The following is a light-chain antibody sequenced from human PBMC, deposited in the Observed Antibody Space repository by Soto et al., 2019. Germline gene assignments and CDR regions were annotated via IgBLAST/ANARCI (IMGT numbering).Light chain of an antibody. CDR3: QHRSNWPLT. CDR1: QSVSSF. J-gene: IGKJ4*01. Sequence: EIVLAQSPATLSLSPGERATLSCRASQSVSSFLAWYQQKPGQAPRLLIYDASNRATGIPARFSGSGSGTDFTLTISSLEPEDFAVYYCQHRSNWPLTFGGGTKVEIK. V-gene: IGKV3-11*01. CDR2: DAS.